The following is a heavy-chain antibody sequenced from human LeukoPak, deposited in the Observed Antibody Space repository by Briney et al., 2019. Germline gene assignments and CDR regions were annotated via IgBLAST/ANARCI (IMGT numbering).Heavy chain of an antibody. J-gene: IGHJ5*02. V-gene: IGHV3-53*01. D-gene: IGHD1-14*01. CDR2: IYSGGST. Sequence: GRSLRLSCAASGFTVSSNYMSWVRQAPGKGLEWVSVIYSGGSTYYADSVKGRFTISRDNSKNTLYLQMNSLRAEDTAVYYCARTDNRGWFDPWGQGTLVTVSS. CDR3: ARTDNRGWFDP. CDR1: GFTVSSNY.